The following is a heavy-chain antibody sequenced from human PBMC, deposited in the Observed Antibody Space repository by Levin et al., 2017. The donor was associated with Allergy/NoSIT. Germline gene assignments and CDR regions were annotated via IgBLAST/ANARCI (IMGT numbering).Heavy chain of an antibody. CDR3: APLGGSYHTGN. Sequence: GGSLRLSCAASGFTFSSYSMNWVRQAPGKGLEWVSSISSSSSYIYYADSVKGRFTISRDNAKNSLYLQMNSLRAEDTAVYYCAPLGGSYHTGNWGQGTLVTVSS. V-gene: IGHV3-21*01. CDR1: GFTFSSYS. J-gene: IGHJ4*02. D-gene: IGHD1-26*01. CDR2: ISSSSSYI.